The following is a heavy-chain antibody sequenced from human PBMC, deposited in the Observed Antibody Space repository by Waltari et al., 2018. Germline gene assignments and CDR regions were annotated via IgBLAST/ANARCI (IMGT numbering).Heavy chain of an antibody. CDR2: IIAIANKA. Sequence: QVQLVQSGAEVKKPGSSVKVSCKASGGTFSSYGISWVRQAPGQGLEWMGGIIAIANKASYEQKFQGRVTISADESATTAYMELSSLRSEDTAVYYCARDSQYNWTPVGDWFDPWGQGTLVTVSS. CDR1: GGTFSSYG. V-gene: IGHV1-69*12. CDR3: ARDSQYNWTPVGDWFDP. J-gene: IGHJ5*02. D-gene: IGHD1-1*01.